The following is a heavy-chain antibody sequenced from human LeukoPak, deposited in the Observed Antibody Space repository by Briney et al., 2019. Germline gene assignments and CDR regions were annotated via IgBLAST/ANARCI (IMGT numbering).Heavy chain of an antibody. CDR3: ARASGYEFNLHYFDY. CDR2: INPSGGST. Sequence: GASVKVSCKASGYTFTSYYMHWVRQAPGQGLEWMGIINPSGGSTSYAQKFQGRVTMTRDMSTSTVYMELSSLRSEDTAVYYCARASGYEFNLHYFDYWGQGTLVTVSS. CDR1: GYTFTSYY. D-gene: IGHD5-12*01. J-gene: IGHJ4*02. V-gene: IGHV1-46*01.